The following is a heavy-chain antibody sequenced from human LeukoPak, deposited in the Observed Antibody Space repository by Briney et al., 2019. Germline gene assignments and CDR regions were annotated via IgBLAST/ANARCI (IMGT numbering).Heavy chain of an antibody. J-gene: IGHJ4*02. CDR1: GFTFDDYG. D-gene: IGHD3-22*01. Sequence: AGGSLRLSCAASGFTFDDYGMSWVRQAPGKGLEWVYGINWNGGSTGYADSVKGRFTISRDNAKNSLYLQMNSLRAEDTALYYCARGNYYDSSGYLYYWGQGTLVTASS. V-gene: IGHV3-20*04. CDR3: ARGNYYDSSGYLYY. CDR2: INWNGGST.